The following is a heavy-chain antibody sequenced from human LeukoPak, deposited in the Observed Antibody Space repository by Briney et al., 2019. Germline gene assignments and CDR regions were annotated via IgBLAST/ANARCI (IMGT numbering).Heavy chain of an antibody. CDR3: ARRSGWI. J-gene: IGHJ4*02. CDR2: INPSGGGT. Sequence: ASVKVSCKASGYTFTNYYMHWVRQAPGQGLEWMGTINPSGGGTSYSPKFQGRVTMTTDTSTSTVYMELISLRSEDTAVYYCARRSGWIWGQGTLVTVSS. V-gene: IGHV1-46*01. CDR1: GYTFTNYY. D-gene: IGHD6-19*01.